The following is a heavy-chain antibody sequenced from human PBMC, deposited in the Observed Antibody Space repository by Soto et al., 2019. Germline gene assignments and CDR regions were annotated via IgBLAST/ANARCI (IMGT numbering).Heavy chain of an antibody. CDR3: ARVMELVPADSRYYYYYFDV. Sequence: QVPLVQSGAEVKKPGASVKVSCKASGYTFTSYGITWVRQTPGQELEWMGWISAYNGNTKHAQKLQGRVPITTDTSTGTAYMELRSLRTDDAAVYYCARVMELVPADSRYYYYYFDVWGKGSTVTVSS. D-gene: IGHD2-2*01. V-gene: IGHV1-18*01. J-gene: IGHJ6*03. CDR1: GYTFTSYG. CDR2: ISAYNGNT.